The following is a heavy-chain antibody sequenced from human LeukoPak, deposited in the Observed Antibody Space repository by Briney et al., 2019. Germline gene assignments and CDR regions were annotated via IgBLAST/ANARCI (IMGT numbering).Heavy chain of an antibody. Sequence: GASVKVSCKASGGTFSSYAISWVRQAPGQGLEWMGWISAYNGNTNYAQKLQGRVTMTTDTSTSTAYMELRSLRSDDTAVYYCAWNYYGSGSHNWFDPWGQGTLVTVSS. CDR2: ISAYNGNT. CDR3: AWNYYGSGSHNWFDP. J-gene: IGHJ5*02. CDR1: GGTFSSYA. V-gene: IGHV1-18*01. D-gene: IGHD3-10*01.